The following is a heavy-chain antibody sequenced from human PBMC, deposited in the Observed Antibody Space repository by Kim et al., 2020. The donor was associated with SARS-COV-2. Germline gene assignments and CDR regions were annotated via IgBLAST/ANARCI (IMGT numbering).Heavy chain of an antibody. CDR3: TALGN. CDR1: GFSFSSYW. CDR2: IKQGESEK. V-gene: IGHV3-7*03. J-gene: IGHJ1*01. Sequence: GGSLRLSCEASGFSFSSYWMSWVRQAPGKGLEWVASIKQGESEKNYVDSVKGRFIISRDNAKNSLYLQMNSLRAEDTAVYYCTALGNWGQGTLVTVSS.